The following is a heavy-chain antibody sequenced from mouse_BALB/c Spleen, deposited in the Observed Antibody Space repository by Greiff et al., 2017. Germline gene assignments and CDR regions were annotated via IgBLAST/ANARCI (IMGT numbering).Heavy chain of an antibody. D-gene: IGHD2-10*02. CDR3: ARRGVWYFDY. V-gene: IGHV1-54*01. CDR1: GYAFTNYL. Sequence: QVQLQQSGAELVRPGTSVKVSCKASGYAFTNYLIEWVKQRPGQGLEWIGVINPGSGGTNYNEKFKGKATLTADKSSSTAYMQLSSLTSDDSAVYFCARRGVWYFDYWGQGTTLTVSS. CDR2: INPGSGGT. J-gene: IGHJ2*01.